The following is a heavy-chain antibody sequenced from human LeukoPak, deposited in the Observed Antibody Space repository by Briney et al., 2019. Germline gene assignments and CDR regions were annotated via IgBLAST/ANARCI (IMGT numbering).Heavy chain of an antibody. Sequence: PSETLSLTCTVSGDSISSGSYYWGWIRQPPGEGLEWIGSIFYSGSTFYNPSLKSRVTISVDTSKNQFSLRLTSMTAADTAVYYCARRTYSSGFDYIDYWGQGTLVTVSS. V-gene: IGHV4-39*01. CDR2: IFYSGST. D-gene: IGHD6-19*01. CDR1: GDSISSGSYY. CDR3: ARRTYSSGFDYIDY. J-gene: IGHJ4*02.